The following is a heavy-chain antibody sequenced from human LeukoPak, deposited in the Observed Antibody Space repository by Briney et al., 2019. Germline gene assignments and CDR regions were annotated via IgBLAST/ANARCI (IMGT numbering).Heavy chain of an antibody. J-gene: IGHJ4*02. D-gene: IGHD7-27*01. CDR1: GYPISSGYH. CDR3: ARENWVFDY. Sequence: SETLSLSCVVSGYPISSGYHWRWIRQPPGEGLEWIGSVYRSGSTYYYPSLKSRVTISVDTYKNQISLKVRSVTAADTAVYYCARENWVFDYWGQGILVTVSS. V-gene: IGHV4-38-2*02. CDR2: VYRSGST.